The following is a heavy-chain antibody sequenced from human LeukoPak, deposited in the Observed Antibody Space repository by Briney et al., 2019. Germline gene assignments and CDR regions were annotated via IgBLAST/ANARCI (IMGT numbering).Heavy chain of an antibody. Sequence: SETLSLTCTVSGGSISSYYWSWIRQPPGKGLEWIGYIYYSGSTNYNPSLKSRVTISVDTSKNQFSLKLSSVTAADTAVYYCARDRGREYYDFWSGYYGDFDYWGQGTLVTVSS. CDR3: ARDRGREYYDFWSGYYGDFDY. CDR2: IYYSGST. J-gene: IGHJ4*02. CDR1: GGSISSYY. D-gene: IGHD3-3*01. V-gene: IGHV4-59*01.